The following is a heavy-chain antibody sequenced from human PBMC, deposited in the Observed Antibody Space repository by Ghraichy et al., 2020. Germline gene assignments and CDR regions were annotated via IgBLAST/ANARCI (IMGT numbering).Heavy chain of an antibody. D-gene: IGHD2-2*01. CDR3: AKRAEYQRDWYFDL. Sequence: SCAASGFTFSSYAMNWVRQAPGKGLEWVSSISGSGVSTYYADSVKGRFTISRDTSKNMMYLEMNSLRAEDTAVYYCAKRAEYQRDWYFDLWGRGTLVTVSP. V-gene: IGHV3-23*01. J-gene: IGHJ2*01. CDR2: ISGSGVST. CDR1: GFTFSSYA.